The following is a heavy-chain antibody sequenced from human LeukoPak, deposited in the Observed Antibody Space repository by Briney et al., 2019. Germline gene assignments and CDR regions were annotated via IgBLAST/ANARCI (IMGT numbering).Heavy chain of an antibody. CDR2: FDPEDGET. CDR1: GYTLPELS. CDR3: ATEPPGYSSGWPFDY. D-gene: IGHD6-19*01. J-gene: IGHJ4*02. V-gene: IGHV1-24*01. Sequence: ASVNVSCKVSGYTLPELSMHWVRQARGKGLEWMGGFDPEDGETIYAQKFQGRVTMTEDTSTDTAYMELSSLRSEDTAVYYCATEPPGYSSGWPFDYWGQGTLVTVSS.